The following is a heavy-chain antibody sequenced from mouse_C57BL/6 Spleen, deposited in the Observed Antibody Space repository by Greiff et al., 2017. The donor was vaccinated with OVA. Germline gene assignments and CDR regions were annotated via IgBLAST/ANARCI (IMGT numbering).Heavy chain of an antibody. CDR2: IRNKANGYTT. Sequence: EVKLVESGGGLVQPGGSLSLSCAASGFTFTDYYMSWVRQPPGKALEWLGFIRNKANGYTTEYSASVKGRFTISRDNSQSILYLQINALRAEDSATYYCARWLRRGYYFDYWGQRTTLTVSS. CDR1: GFTFTDYY. D-gene: IGHD2-2*01. CDR3: ARWLRRGYYFDY. V-gene: IGHV7-3*01. J-gene: IGHJ2*01.